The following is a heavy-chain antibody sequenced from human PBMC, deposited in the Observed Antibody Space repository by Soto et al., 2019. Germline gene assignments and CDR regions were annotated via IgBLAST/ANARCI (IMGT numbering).Heavy chain of an antibody. V-gene: IGHV1-69*01. CDR1: GGTFSSYA. J-gene: IGHJ6*02. Sequence: QVQLVQSGAEVKKPGSSVKVSCKASGGTFSSYAISWVRQAPGQGLEWMGGIIPIFGTAKYAQKFQGRVTITADESTSTAYMELSSLRSEDTAVYYCGIKYGSGGPVGNYYYYYGMDVWGQGTTVTVSS. CDR3: GIKYGSGGPVGNYYYYYGMDV. D-gene: IGHD3-10*01. CDR2: IIPIFGTA.